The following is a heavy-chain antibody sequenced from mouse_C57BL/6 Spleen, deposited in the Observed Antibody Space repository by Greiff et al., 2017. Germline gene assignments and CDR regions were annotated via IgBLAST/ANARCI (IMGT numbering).Heavy chain of an antibody. CDR3: TGLYYGNAGYYFDY. CDR2: IDPETGGT. CDR1: GYTFTDYE. D-gene: IGHD2-1*01. Sequence: QVHVKQSGAELVRPGASVTLSCKASGYTFTDYEMHWVKQTPVHGLEWIGAIDPETGGTAYNQKFKGKAILTADKSSSTAYMELRSLTSEDSAVYYCTGLYYGNAGYYFDYWGQGTTLTVSS. J-gene: IGHJ2*01. V-gene: IGHV1-15*01.